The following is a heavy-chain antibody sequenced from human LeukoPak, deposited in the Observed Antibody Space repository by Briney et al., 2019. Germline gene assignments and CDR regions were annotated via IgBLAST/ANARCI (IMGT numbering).Heavy chain of an antibody. CDR2: ISWNSGTI. CDR3: AKDIGGGSSDYFDY. D-gene: IGHD6-19*01. CDR1: GFTFDDYA. Sequence: PGGSLRLSCAAFGFTFDDYAMHWVRQAPGKGLEWVSGISWNSGTIGYADSVKGRFTISRDNAKNSLYLQMNSLRAEDTALYYCAKDIGGGSSDYFDYWGQGTLVTVSS. J-gene: IGHJ4*02. V-gene: IGHV3-9*01.